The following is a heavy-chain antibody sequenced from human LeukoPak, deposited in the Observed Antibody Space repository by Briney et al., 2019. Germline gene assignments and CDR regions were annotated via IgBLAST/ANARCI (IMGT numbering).Heavy chain of an antibody. V-gene: IGHV1-18*01. CDR3: ARGRQPLDY. Sequence: ASVKVSCKASGYTFSNYCINWVRQAPGQRLEWMGWISAYNGNTNYEQKFQGRVTMTTDTSTTTAYMELRSLRSDDTAVYYCARGRQPLDYWGQGTLVTVSS. CDR1: GYTFSNYC. D-gene: IGHD6-13*01. J-gene: IGHJ4*02. CDR2: ISAYNGNT.